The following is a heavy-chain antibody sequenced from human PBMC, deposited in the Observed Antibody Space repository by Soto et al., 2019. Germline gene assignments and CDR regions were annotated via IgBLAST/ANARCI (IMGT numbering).Heavy chain of an antibody. CDR1: GYRFTGYG. D-gene: IGHD1-7*01. J-gene: IGHJ6*02. V-gene: IGHV1-2*02. CDR3: VYYCAKSNYCSDHYPPYGLDV. Sequence: ASVKVSCKASGYRFTGYGLHWVRQAPGQGLQWMGWINPKSGATDYAQKFQGRVTMTREMSTNTAYLELSGLRSDDTADDTAVYYCAKSNYCSDHYPPYGLDVWGQGPTVTLS. CDR2: INPKSGAT.